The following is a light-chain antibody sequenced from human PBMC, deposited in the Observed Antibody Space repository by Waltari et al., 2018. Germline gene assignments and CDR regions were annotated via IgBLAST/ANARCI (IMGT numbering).Light chain of an antibody. CDR2: DVS. Sequence: QSALTQPASVSGSPGPPIPISCTGTTSDVGGYNYVSCYQQHPGKAPKLIIYDVSNGPSGVSNRFSGSKSGNTASLTISGLQAEDEADYYCSSYISSSTLELFGGGTSLTVL. CDR1: TSDVGGYNY. J-gene: IGLJ2*01. CDR3: SSYISSSTLEL. V-gene: IGLV2-14*03.